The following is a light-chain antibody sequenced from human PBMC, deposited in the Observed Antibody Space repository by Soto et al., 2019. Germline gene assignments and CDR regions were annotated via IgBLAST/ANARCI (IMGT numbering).Light chain of an antibody. CDR3: QQRSNR. Sequence: EIVLTQSPDTLSSPGERATLSCRASQSVGTYLVWYQQKPGQAPRLLIYGASNRATGIPARFSGSGSGTDFTRTISSLEPEDVAVYYCQQRSNRFGQGTKLEIK. J-gene: IGKJ2*01. CDR1: QSVGTY. V-gene: IGKV3-11*01. CDR2: GAS.